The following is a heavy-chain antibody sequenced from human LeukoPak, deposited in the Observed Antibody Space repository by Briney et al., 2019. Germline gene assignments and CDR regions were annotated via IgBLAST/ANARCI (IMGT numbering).Heavy chain of an antibody. V-gene: IGHV3-23*01. J-gene: IGHJ4*02. CDR3: AKEGIAAAGIGSYFDY. CDR2: ISGSGGST. CDR1: GFTFSSYA. D-gene: IGHD6-13*01. Sequence: GGSLRLSCAASGFTFSSYAMSWVRQAPGKGLEWVSAISGSGGSTYYADSVKGRFTISRDNSKNTLYLQMNSLRAEDTAVYYCAKEGIAAAGIGSYFDYWGQGTLVTVSS.